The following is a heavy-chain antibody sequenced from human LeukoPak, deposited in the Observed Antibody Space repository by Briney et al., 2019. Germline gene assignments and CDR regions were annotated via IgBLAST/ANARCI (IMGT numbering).Heavy chain of an antibody. V-gene: IGHV4-34*01. CDR1: GGSISSYY. CDR2: INHSGST. CDR3: ARAVQDL. Sequence: SETLSLTCTVSGGSISSYYWSWIRQPPGKGLEWIGEINHSGSTNYNPSLKSRVTISVDTSKNQFSLKLSSVTAADTAVYYCARAVQDLWGRGTLVTVSS. J-gene: IGHJ2*01.